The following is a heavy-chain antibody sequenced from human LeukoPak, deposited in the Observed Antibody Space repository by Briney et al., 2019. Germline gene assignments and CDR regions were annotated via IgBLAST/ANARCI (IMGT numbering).Heavy chain of an antibody. D-gene: IGHD3-22*01. CDR2: ISSSGSTI. CDR3: ASTIITMIVVVIGEAFGI. J-gene: IGHJ3*02. V-gene: IGHV3-11*01. Sequence: GGSLRLSCAASGFTFSGYYMSWIRQAPGKGLEWVSYISSSGSTIYYADSVKGRFTISRDNAKNSLYLQMNSLRAEDTAVYYCASTIITMIVVVIGEAFGIWGQGTMVTVSS. CDR1: GFTFSGYY.